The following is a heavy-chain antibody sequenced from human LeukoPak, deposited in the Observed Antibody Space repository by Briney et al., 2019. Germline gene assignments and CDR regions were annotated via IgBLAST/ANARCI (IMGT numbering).Heavy chain of an antibody. V-gene: IGHV5-51*01. Sequence: GXSXXISCXGSGYSFTSYWIGWVRQVPGKGLEWMGIIYPGDSDTRYSPSFQGQVTISADKSISTAYLQWSSLKASDTAMYYCARPMSRYDWYYFDYWRQGTLVTVSS. CDR1: GYSFTSYW. J-gene: IGHJ4*02. CDR2: IYPGDSDT. CDR3: ARPMSRYDWYYFDY. D-gene: IGHD5-12*01.